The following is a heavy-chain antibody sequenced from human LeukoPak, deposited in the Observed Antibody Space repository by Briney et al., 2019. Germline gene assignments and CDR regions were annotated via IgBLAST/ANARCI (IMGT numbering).Heavy chain of an antibody. J-gene: IGHJ4*02. CDR3: AREALGGGGY. V-gene: IGHV3-23*01. Sequence: PGGSLRLSCAASGFTFTTYAMSWVRQAPGRGLEWVSAINGRGTSTYYADSVKGRFTISRDNSKNTLYLQMNSLRAEDTAVYHCAREALGGGGYWGQGTLVTVSS. D-gene: IGHD3-10*01. CDR1: GFTFTTYA. CDR2: INGRGTST.